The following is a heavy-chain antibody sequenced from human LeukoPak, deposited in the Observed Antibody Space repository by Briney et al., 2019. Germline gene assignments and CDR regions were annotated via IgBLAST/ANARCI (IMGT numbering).Heavy chain of an antibody. CDR2: IYNSGYT. J-gene: IGHJ6*03. V-gene: IGHV3-53*01. D-gene: IGHD4-17*01. Sequence: PGGSLRLSCAASGFSVSSNYMSWVRQAPGQGLEWVSVIYNSGYTYYADSVKGRFTISRDNAKNTLYLQMNSLRVEDTALYYCARVAATVTTNFYYYIDVWGEGTTVTVSS. CDR3: ARVAATVTTNFYYYIDV. CDR1: GFSVSSNY.